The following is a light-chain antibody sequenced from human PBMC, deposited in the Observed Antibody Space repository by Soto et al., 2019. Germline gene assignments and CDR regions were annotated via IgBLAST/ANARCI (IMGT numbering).Light chain of an antibody. CDR2: GAS. J-gene: IGKJ1*01. V-gene: IGKV3-20*01. CDR1: QSVTSN. CDR3: QQYGSSPWT. Sequence: EIVMTQSPAILSVSPVERSTLSSTSSQSVTSNLVWYHQKRGQAPRLLIYGASTRATGIPDRFSGSGSGTDFTLTISRLEPEDFAVYYCQQYGSSPWTFGQGTKVDIK.